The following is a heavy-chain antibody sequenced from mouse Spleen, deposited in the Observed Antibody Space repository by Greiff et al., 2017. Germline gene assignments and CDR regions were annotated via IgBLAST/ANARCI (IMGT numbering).Heavy chain of an antibody. Sequence: QVQLKESGAELVRPGTSVKMSCKASGYTFTNYWIGWAKQRPGHGLEWIGDIYPGGGYTNYNEKFKGKATLTADKSSSTAYMQFSSLTSEDSAIYYCARSRGTDAMDYWGQGTSVTVSS. CDR2: IYPGGGYT. J-gene: IGHJ4*01. V-gene: IGHV1-63*01. D-gene: IGHD3-3*01. CDR3: ARSRGTDAMDY. CDR1: GYTFTNYW.